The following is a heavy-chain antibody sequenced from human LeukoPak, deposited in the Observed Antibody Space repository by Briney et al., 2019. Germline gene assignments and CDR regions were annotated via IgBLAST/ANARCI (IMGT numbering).Heavy chain of an antibody. V-gene: IGHV4-31*03. J-gene: IGHJ3*01. D-gene: IGHD2/OR15-2a*01. CDR2: TYYSGNT. Sequence: SETLSLTCTVSGGSISSSSYYWTWIRQHPGKGLEWIGYTYYSGNTYYNPSLKSRVTISVDTSKNQFSLTLNSVSAADTAVYYCASFGAFDVWGQGTMVTVSS. CDR3: ASFGAFDV. CDR1: GGSISSSSYY.